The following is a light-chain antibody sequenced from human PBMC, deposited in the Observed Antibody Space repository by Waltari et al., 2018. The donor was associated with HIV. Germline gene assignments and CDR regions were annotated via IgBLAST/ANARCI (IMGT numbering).Light chain of an antibody. CDR3: QQRGNWPLT. V-gene: IGKV3-11*01. CDR2: DAS. Sequence: EIVLTQSPATLSLSPGDRAPLSCRASQSVGSYLGWYQQKPGQTPRLLIYDASNRATGIPARFSGSGSETDFTLTISSLEPEDFAVYYCQQRGNWPLTFGGGTKVEI. J-gene: IGKJ4*01. CDR1: QSVGSY.